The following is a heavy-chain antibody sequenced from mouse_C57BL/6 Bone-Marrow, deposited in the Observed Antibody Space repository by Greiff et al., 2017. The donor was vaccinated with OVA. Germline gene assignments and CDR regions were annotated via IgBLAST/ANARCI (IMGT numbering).Heavy chain of an antibody. J-gene: IGHJ1*03. CDR1: GFTFTDYY. Sequence: DVKLQESGGGLVQPGGSLSLSCAASGFTFTDYYMSWVRQPPGKALEWLGFIRNKANGYTTEYSASVKGRFTISRDNSQSILYLQMNALRAEDSATYYCARYIGGSSLWYFDVWGTGTTVTVSS. CDR2: IRNKANGYTT. V-gene: IGHV7-3*01. CDR3: ARYIGGSSLWYFDV. D-gene: IGHD1-1*01.